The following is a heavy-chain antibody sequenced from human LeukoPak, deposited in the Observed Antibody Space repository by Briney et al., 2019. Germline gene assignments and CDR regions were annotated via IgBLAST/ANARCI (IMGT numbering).Heavy chain of an antibody. D-gene: IGHD6-19*01. V-gene: IGHV3-49*03. CDR2: IRSKAYGGTT. J-gene: IGHJ4*02. CDR1: GFTFGDYA. Sequence: PGRSLRLPCTASGFTFGDYAMSWFRQAPGKGLEWVGFIRSKAYGGTTEYAASVKGRFTISRDDSKSIAYLQMNSLKTEDTAVYYCTRSPGWGSIWYFDYWGQGTLVTVSS. CDR3: TRSPGWGSIWYFDY.